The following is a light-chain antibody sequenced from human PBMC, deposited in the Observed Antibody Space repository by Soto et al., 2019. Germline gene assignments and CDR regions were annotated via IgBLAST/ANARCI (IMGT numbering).Light chain of an antibody. CDR2: DAS. CDR3: QHRNSWPPGAT. V-gene: IGKV3-11*01. CDR1: QSVSNS. Sequence: EIVLTQSPATLSLSPGERATLSCRASQSVSNSLAWYEQKPGQTPRLLIYDASNRATGIPARFSGSGSGTDFTLTISCLEPEDFAVYYCQHRNSWPPGATFGGGTKVEIK. J-gene: IGKJ4*01.